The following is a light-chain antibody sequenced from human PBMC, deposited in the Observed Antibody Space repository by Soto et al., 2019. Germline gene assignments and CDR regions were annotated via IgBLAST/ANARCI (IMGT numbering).Light chain of an antibody. Sequence: EIVLTQSPGTLSLSPGERATLSCRASQIVSSSYLAWYQQKPGQAPRLLINGASSRATGIPDRFSGSGYGTDCTLTISRLEPEDFAVYYCQQYGSSPLTFGGGTKVEIK. CDR1: QIVSSSY. V-gene: IGKV3-20*01. CDR3: QQYGSSPLT. J-gene: IGKJ4*01. CDR2: GAS.